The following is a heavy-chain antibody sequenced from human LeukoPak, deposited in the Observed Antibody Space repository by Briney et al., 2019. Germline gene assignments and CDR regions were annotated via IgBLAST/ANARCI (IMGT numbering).Heavy chain of an antibody. V-gene: IGHV4-4*07. D-gene: IGHD4-17*01. CDR2: IYTIGST. CDR3: ARGTMATVTYYFDY. Sequence: SETLSLTCTVSGGSISSYYWSWIRQPAGKGLEWIGRIYTIGSTNYNPSLKSRVTMSVDTSKNQFSLKLSSVTAADTAVYYCARGTMATVTYYFDYWGQGALVTVSS. J-gene: IGHJ4*02. CDR1: GGSISSYY.